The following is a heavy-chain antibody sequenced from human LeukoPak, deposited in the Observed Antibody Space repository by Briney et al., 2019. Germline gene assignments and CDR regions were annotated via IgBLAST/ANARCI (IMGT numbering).Heavy chain of an antibody. Sequence: GGSLRLSCAASGFTFSSYGMHWVRQAPGKGLEWVAVISYDGSNKYYADSVKGRFTISRDNSKNTLYLQTNSLRAEDTAVYYCAKDSAIFGVVYGGTFDYWGQGTLVTVSS. D-gene: IGHD3-3*01. CDR3: AKDSAIFGVVYGGTFDY. CDR1: GFTFSSYG. J-gene: IGHJ4*02. V-gene: IGHV3-30*18. CDR2: ISYDGSNK.